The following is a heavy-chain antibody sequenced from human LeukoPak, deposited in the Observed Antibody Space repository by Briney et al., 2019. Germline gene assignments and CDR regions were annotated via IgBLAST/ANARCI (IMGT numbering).Heavy chain of an antibody. V-gene: IGHV4-30-4*08. CDR1: GGSISSGDYY. D-gene: IGHD2-2*01. Sequence: SETLSLTCTVSGGSISSGDYYWSWIRQPPGKGLEWIGYIYYSGSTYYNPSPKSRVTISVDTSKNQFSLKLSSVTAADTAVYYCAREDRIVVVPAATPSWGQGTLVTVSS. CDR2: IYYSGST. J-gene: IGHJ4*02. CDR3: AREDRIVVVPAATPS.